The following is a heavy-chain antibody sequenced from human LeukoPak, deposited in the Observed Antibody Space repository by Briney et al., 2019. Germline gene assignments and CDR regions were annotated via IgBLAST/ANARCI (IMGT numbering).Heavy chain of an antibody. Sequence: PETLSLTCGVSGGSITNTNYWTWVRQPPGKGLEWIGEVDLQGSTNYNPSLMGRVAISVDTSENHISPQLTSVTAADTAVYYCAREGGPYLPLDYSGQGTLVIV. J-gene: IGHJ4*02. V-gene: IGHV4-4*03. CDR3: AREGGPYLPLDY. CDR2: VDLQGST. CDR1: GGSITNTNY.